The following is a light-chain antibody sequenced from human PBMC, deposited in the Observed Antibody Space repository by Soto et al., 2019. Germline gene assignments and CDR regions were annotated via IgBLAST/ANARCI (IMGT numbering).Light chain of an antibody. V-gene: IGLV2-14*01. CDR2: EVN. Sequence: QSVLTQPASVSGSPGQSITISCTGTSSDVGDYNYVSWYQQYPGKAPKLMIYEVNNRPSGVSNRFSGSKSGNTASLTISGLQAEDEADYYCSSYSISSTYVFGTGTKLTVL. J-gene: IGLJ1*01. CDR3: SSYSISSTYV. CDR1: SSDVGDYNY.